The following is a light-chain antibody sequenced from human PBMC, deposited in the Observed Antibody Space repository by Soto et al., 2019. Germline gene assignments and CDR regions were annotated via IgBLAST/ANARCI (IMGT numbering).Light chain of an antibody. Sequence: EIVLTQSPGTLSLSPGERATLSCRASQSVSSSYLAWYQQKPGQTPRLLIYDTSSRATGIPDRFSGSGSGTDFTLTISSLQSEDFAIYYCQQYNTWPPPSESVGPGTKVDIK. CDR1: QSVSSSY. CDR2: DTS. V-gene: IGKV3-20*01. CDR3: QQYNTWPPPSES. J-gene: IGKJ3*01.